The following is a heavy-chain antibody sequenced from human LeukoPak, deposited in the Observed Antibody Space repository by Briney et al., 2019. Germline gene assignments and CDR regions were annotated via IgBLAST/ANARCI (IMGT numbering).Heavy chain of an antibody. CDR1: GFTFSSCA. CDR2: ISYDGSNK. CDR3: ARVPIAAADPDAYYYYGMDV. V-gene: IGHV3-30-3*01. Sequence: GGSLRLSCAASGFTFSSCAMHWVRQAPGKGLEWVAVISYDGSNKYYADSVKGRFTISRDNSKNTLYLQMNSLRAEDTAVYYCARVPIAAADPDAYYYYGMDVWGQGTTVTVSS. D-gene: IGHD6-13*01. J-gene: IGHJ6*02.